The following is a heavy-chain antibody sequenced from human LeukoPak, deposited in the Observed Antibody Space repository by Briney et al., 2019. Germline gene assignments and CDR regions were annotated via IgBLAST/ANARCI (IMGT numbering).Heavy chain of an antibody. J-gene: IGHJ4*02. CDR2: INSDGSST. Sequence: GGSLRLSCAASGFTFSNYAMHWVRQAPGKGLVWVSRINSDGSSTSYADSVKGRFTISRDNAKNTLYLQMNSLRAEDTAVYYCARDPDIAVAANYFDYWGQGTLVTVSS. D-gene: IGHD6-19*01. CDR1: GFTFSNYA. CDR3: ARDPDIAVAANYFDY. V-gene: IGHV3-74*01.